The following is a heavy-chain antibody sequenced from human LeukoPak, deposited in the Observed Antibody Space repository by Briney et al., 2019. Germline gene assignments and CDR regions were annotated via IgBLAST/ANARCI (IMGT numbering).Heavy chain of an antibody. CDR1: GGSISSYY. Sequence: PSETLSLTCTVSGGSISSYYWSWIRQPPGKGLEWIGYIYYSGSTNYNPSLKSRVTISVDTSKNQFSLKLSSVTAADTAVYYCARGGRAYCGGDCYSGAFDIWGQGTMVTVSS. J-gene: IGHJ3*02. D-gene: IGHD2-21*02. CDR2: IYYSGST. CDR3: ARGGRAYCGGDCYSGAFDI. V-gene: IGHV4-59*01.